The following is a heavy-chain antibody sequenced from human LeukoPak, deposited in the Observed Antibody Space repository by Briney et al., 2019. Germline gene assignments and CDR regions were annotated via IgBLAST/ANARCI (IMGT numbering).Heavy chain of an antibody. CDR1: GYSFTNYY. J-gene: IGHJ5*02. V-gene: IGHV1-2*02. Sequence: ASVKVFCKTSGYSFTNYYIHWVRLAPGQGLEWMGWINCNSGDTLYAQKFQGRVTMTRDTSITTAYLDVSSLRYDDTAVYYCAKGDWFDPWGQGTLVTVSS. CDR2: INCNSGDT. CDR3: AKGDWFDP.